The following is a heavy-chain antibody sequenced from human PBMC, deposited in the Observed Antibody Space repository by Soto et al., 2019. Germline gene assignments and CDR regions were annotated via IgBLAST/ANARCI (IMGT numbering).Heavy chain of an antibody. J-gene: IGHJ3*02. Sequence: PSETLSLTCTVSGGSISSYYWSWIWQPPGKGLEWIGYIYYSGSTNYNPSLKSRVTISVDTSKNQFSLKLSSVTAADTAVYYCARGPGGGSGSYYNGLGAFDIWGQGTMVTVSS. D-gene: IGHD3-10*01. CDR3: ARGPGGGSGSYYNGLGAFDI. V-gene: IGHV4-59*01. CDR2: IYYSGST. CDR1: GGSISSYY.